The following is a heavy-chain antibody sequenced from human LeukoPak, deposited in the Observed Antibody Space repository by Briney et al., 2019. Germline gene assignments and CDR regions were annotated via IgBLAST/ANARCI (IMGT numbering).Heavy chain of an antibody. Sequence: GGSLRLSCAASGFTFSSYGMHWIRQAPGKGLEWVAFIRYDGSNKYYADSVKGRFTISRDNSKNTLYLQMNSLRAEDTAVYYCPRGSGTGTYNWGQGTLVTVSS. J-gene: IGHJ4*02. D-gene: IGHD1-7*01. CDR2: IRYDGSNK. CDR1: GFTFSSYG. CDR3: PRGSGTGTYN. V-gene: IGHV3-30*02.